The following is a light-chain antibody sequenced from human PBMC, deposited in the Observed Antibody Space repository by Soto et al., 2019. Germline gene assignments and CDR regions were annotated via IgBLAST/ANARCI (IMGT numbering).Light chain of an antibody. CDR3: QSYDSSLTNAV. V-gene: IGLV1-40*01. CDR1: SSNIGAGYD. CDR2: GNN. J-gene: IGLJ2*01. Sequence: QSVLTQPPSVSGAPGQTITISCTGSSSNIGAGYDVHWYQQLPGRAPKLLIYGNNNRPSGVPDRFSGSKSGTSVSLAITGLRCEDEAEYHCQSYDSSLTNAVFGGGTKLTV.